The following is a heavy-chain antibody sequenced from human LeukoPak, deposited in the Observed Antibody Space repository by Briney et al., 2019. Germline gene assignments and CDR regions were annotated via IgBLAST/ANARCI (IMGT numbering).Heavy chain of an antibody. CDR1: GFSFSSYA. Sequence: PGGSLRLSCAASGFSFSSYAMNWVRQAPGKGLEWVSVISGSGGSTYYADSVKGRFTISRDNSKNTLYLQMNSLRAEDTAVYYCAKALVSHSNSLRYYFDYWGQGTLVTVSS. J-gene: IGHJ4*02. D-gene: IGHD6-6*01. CDR2: ISGSGGST. CDR3: AKALVSHSNSLRYYFDY. V-gene: IGHV3-23*01.